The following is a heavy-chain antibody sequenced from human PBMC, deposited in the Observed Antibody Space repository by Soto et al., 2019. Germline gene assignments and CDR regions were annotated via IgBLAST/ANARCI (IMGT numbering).Heavy chain of an antibody. CDR3: TRGLLGGAPSYTFHGMDA. CDR2: SRNRVNSHTT. V-gene: IGHV3-72*01. Sequence: EVQLVESGGGLVQPGGSLRLSCAASGFTFSDHYMDWVRQAPGKGLEWVARSRNRVNSHTTEYAASVKGRFTISRDESKSSLYLQMNSLKIEDTAVYYCTRGLLGGAPSYTFHGMDAGGQGTTVTVSS. J-gene: IGHJ6*01. D-gene: IGHD2-8*02. CDR1: GFTFSDHY.